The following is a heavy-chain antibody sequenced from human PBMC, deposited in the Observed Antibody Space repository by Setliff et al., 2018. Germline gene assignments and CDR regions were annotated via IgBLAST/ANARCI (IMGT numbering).Heavy chain of an antibody. Sequence: ASVKVSCKASGYTFINYDINWVRQTTGQGLEWMGWMNPNSGNTGYAQKFQGRVTMTRNTSISTAYMELSSLRSDDTAVYYCARSFYGCFNYWGQGTLVTSPQ. CDR3: ARSFYGCFNY. CDR1: GYTFINYD. V-gene: IGHV1-8*01. CDR2: MNPNSGNT. J-gene: IGHJ4*02. D-gene: IGHD3-10*01.